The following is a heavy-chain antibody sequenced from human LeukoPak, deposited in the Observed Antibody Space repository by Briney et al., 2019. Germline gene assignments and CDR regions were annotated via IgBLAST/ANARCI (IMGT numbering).Heavy chain of an antibody. D-gene: IGHD3-9*01. CDR2: INTNTGNP. Sequence: ASVKVSFKASGYTFTSYAMNWVRQAPGQGLEWMGWINTNTGNPTYAQGFTGRFVFSLDTSVSTAYLQISSLKAEDTAVYYCARNFAYYDILTGYYNCFDYWGQGTLVTVSS. V-gene: IGHV7-4-1*02. CDR1: GYTFTSYA. CDR3: ARNFAYYDILTGYYNCFDY. J-gene: IGHJ4*02.